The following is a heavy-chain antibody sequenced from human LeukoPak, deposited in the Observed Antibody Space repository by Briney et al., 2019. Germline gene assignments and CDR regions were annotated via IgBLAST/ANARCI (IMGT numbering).Heavy chain of an antibody. CDR2: ISAYNGNT. CDR3: ARAFYYSSSWYSWGYYYYMDV. D-gene: IGHD6-13*01. CDR1: GYTFTSYG. J-gene: IGHJ6*03. Sequence: ASVKVSCKASGYTFTSYGISWVRQAPGQGLEWMGWISAYNGNTNYAQKLQGRVTMITDTSTSTAYMELRSLRSDDTAVYYCARAFYYSSSWYSWGYYYYMDVWGKGTTVTVSS. V-gene: IGHV1-18*01.